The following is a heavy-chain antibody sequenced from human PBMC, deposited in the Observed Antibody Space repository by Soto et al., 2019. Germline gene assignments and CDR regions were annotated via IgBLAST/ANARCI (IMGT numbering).Heavy chain of an antibody. J-gene: IGHJ6*02. Sequence: SETLSLTCTVSGGSISSGGYYWSWIRQHPGKGLEWIGYIYYSGSTYYNPSLKSRVTISVDTSKNQFSLKLSSVTAADTAVYYCARVGQADLSYGMDVWGQGTTVTVSS. CDR2: IYYSGST. V-gene: IGHV4-31*03. CDR3: ARVGQADLSYGMDV. CDR1: GGSISSGGYY.